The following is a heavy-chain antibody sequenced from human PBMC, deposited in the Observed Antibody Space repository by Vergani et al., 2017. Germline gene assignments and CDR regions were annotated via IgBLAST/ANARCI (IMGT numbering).Heavy chain of an antibody. CDR1: GGSFSGYY. J-gene: IGHJ6*03. CDR2: INHSGST. Sequence: QVQLQQWGAGLLKPSETLSLTCAVYGGSFSGYYWSWIRQPPGKGLEWIGEINHSGSTNYNPSLKSRVTISVDTSKNQFSLKLSSVTAADTAVYYCARGPIVGATRHPLEDYYYYMDVWGKGTTVTVSS. D-gene: IGHD1-26*01. V-gene: IGHV4-34*01. CDR3: ARGPIVGATRHPLEDYYYYMDV.